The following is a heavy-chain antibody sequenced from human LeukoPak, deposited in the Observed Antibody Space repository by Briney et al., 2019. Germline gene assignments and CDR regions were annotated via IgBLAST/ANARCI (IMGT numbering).Heavy chain of an antibody. CDR2: ISSSGGTI. CDR1: GFTFSSYE. V-gene: IGHV3-48*03. J-gene: IGHJ6*03. Sequence: GGSLRLSCAASGFTFSSYEINWVRQAPGQGLEWVSYISSSGGTIYYADSVKGRFTISRDNAKNSLYMQMNSLRAEDTAVYYCAIFYEESSGSYYRYYYNDVWGKGTMVTVSS. CDR3: AIFYEESSGSYYRYYYNDV. D-gene: IGHD6-19*01.